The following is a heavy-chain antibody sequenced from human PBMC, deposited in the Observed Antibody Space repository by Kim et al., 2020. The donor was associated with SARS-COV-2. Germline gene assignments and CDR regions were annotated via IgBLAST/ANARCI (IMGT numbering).Heavy chain of an antibody. CDR2: IYYSGST. Sequence: SETLSLTCTVSGGSISSYYWSWIRQPPGKGLEWIGYIYYSGSTNYNPSLKSRVTISVDTSKNQFSLKLSSVTAADTAVYYCARAVEVDIVATIVDWGQGTLVTVSS. CDR1: GGSISSYY. CDR3: ARAVEVDIVATIVD. D-gene: IGHD5-12*01. V-gene: IGHV4-59*01. J-gene: IGHJ4*02.